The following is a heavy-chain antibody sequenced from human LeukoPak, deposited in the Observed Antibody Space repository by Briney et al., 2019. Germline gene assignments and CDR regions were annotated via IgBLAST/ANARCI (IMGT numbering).Heavy chain of an antibody. D-gene: IGHD3-16*01. CDR2: ISSSSNYI. CDR1: GFTFSSYS. J-gene: IGHJ3*02. V-gene: IGHV3-21*01. CDR3: AGEDSYDTGAFDI. Sequence: GGSLRLSCAASGFTFSSYSMNWVRQAPGKGLELVSTISSSSNYIYYADSLKGRFTIYSDNAKNSLYLQMSSLRAEDTAVYYCAGEDSYDTGAFDIWGRGTMVTVSS.